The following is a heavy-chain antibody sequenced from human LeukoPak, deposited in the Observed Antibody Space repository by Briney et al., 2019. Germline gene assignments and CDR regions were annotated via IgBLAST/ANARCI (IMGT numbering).Heavy chain of an antibody. CDR2: INPNNGDT. V-gene: IGHV1-2*02. Sequence: ASVKVSCKASGYTFNTYGITWVRQAPGQGLEWMGWINPNNGDTNYAQKFQGRVTVTRDTSISTAYMELSSLRSDDTAVYYCARTRGSHISMAYLDYWGQGTLVTVSS. CDR3: ARTRGSHISMAYLDY. D-gene: IGHD2/OR15-2a*01. CDR1: GYTFNTYG. J-gene: IGHJ4*02.